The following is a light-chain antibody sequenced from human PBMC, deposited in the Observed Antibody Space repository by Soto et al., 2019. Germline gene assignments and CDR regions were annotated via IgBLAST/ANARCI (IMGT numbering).Light chain of an antibody. CDR2: DAS. V-gene: IGKV3-11*01. J-gene: IGKJ2*01. CDR3: QQRGKWPRT. Sequence: EIVLTQSPATLSLSPGERATLYCRASPSVSSYFAWYQQKPGQAPRLHIYDASNRATDIPARFSGSGSGTDFTLTISSLESEDFAVYYCQQRGKWPRTFGQGTKLEIK. CDR1: PSVSSY.